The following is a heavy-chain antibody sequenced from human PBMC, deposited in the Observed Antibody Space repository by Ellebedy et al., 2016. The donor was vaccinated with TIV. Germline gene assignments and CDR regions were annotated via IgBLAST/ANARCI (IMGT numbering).Heavy chain of an antibody. V-gene: IGHV5-10-1*01. J-gene: IGHJ5*02. D-gene: IGHD2-15*01. CDR3: ARTYCSGGSCYWGNWFDP. Sequence: GESLKISCQGSGYSFTSYWISWVRQMPGKGLEWMGRIDPSDSYTNYSPSFQGHVTISADKSISTAYLQWSSLKASDTAMYYCARTYCSGGSCYWGNWFDPWGQGTRVTVSS. CDR2: IDPSDSYT. CDR1: GYSFTSYW.